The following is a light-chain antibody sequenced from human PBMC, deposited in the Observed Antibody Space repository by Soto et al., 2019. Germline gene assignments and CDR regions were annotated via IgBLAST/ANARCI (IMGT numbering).Light chain of an antibody. CDR2: DVS. J-gene: IGLJ1*01. Sequence: QSVLTQPASVSGSPGQSITISCTGTSRDVGGYNYVSWYQQHPGKAPKLMIYDVSNRPSGVSNRFSGSKSGNTASLTISGLQAEDEADYYCSSYTSSSTLLFGTVTKVTVL. CDR1: SRDVGGYNY. V-gene: IGLV2-14*01. CDR3: SSYTSSSTLL.